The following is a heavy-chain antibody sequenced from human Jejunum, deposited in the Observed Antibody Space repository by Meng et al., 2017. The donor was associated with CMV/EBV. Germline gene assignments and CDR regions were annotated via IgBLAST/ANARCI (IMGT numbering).Heavy chain of an antibody. D-gene: IGHD3-10*01. Sequence: SPSCAAPGFLVSICYMSGVRQAPGKGLGWVSVIYGDDSTNYADSVKGRFTISRDNSKNMLYLQMGSLRGDDTAVYYCARGERFGYWGQGTLVTVSS. CDR2: IYGDDST. V-gene: IGHV3-53*01. J-gene: IGHJ4*02. CDR1: GFLVSICY. CDR3: ARGERFGY.